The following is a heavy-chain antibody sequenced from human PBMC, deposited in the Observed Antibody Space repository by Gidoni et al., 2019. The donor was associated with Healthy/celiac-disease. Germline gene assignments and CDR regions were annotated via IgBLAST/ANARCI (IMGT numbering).Heavy chain of an antibody. J-gene: IGHJ5*02. D-gene: IGHD3-10*01. CDR1: GGSISSGGYY. Sequence: QVQLQESGPGLVKPSQTLSLTCTVSGGSISSGGYYWSWIRQHPGKGLELIGYIYYSGSTYYNPSLKSRVTISVDTSKNQFSLKLSSVTAADTAVYYCAREHYYGSGSYAWFDPWGQGTLVTVSS. CDR3: AREHYYGSGSYAWFDP. V-gene: IGHV4-31*03. CDR2: IYYSGST.